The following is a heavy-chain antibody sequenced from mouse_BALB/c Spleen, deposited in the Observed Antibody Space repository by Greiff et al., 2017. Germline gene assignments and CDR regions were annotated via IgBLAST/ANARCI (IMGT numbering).Heavy chain of an antibody. CDR1: GFTFSSYA. CDR3: ARDVNYSITDALDY. D-gene: IGHD1-1*01. V-gene: IGHV5-9-4*01. J-gene: IGHJ4*01. Sequence: DVKLVESGGGLVKPGGSLKLSCAASGFTFSSYAMSWVRQSPEKRLEWVAEISSGGSYTYYPDTVTGRFTFSRDNAKNTLYLEMSSLRSEDTAMYYCARDVNYSITDALDYWGQGTSVTVSS. CDR2: ISSGGSYT.